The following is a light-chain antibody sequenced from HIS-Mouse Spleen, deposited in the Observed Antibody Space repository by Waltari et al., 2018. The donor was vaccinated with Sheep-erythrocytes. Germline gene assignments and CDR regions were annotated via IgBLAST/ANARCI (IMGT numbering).Light chain of an antibody. J-gene: IGKJ3*01. V-gene: IGKV1-5*03. CDR1: QGISSY. CDR3: QQYNSSLT. Sequence: DIQLTQSPSSLSASVGDRVTITCRVSQGISSYLNWYRQKPGKVPKLLIYKASSLESGVPSRFSGSGSGTEFTLTISSLQPDDFATYYCQQYNSSLTFGPGTKVDIK. CDR2: KAS.